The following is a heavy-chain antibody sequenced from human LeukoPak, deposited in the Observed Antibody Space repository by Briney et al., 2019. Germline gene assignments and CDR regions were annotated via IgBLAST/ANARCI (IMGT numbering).Heavy chain of an antibody. CDR3: ARVEYDILTGYLVDY. CDR1: GGSISSGSYY. V-gene: IGHV4-31*03. D-gene: IGHD3-9*01. J-gene: IGHJ4*02. CDR2: IYYNGNT. Sequence: SETLSLTCTVSGGSISSGSYYWTWIRQHPGKGLEWIGYIYYNGNTYYNPSLKRRVAISADTFKNQFSLKLRSLTAADTAVYYCARVEYDILTGYLVDYWGQGTLVTVSS.